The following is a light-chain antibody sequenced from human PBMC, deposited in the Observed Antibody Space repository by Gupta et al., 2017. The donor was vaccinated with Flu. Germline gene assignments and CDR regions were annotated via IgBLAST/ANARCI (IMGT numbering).Light chain of an antibody. Sequence: XQMXXSXXTXSXXXGDRVTITCRASQSISSRLAWYQQKPGKAPKLLIYEASSLESGVPSRFSGSGSGTEFTLTISSLQPDDFATFYCQQYNSYSLTFGGGTKVEIK. CDR3: QQYNSYSLT. CDR2: EAS. J-gene: IGKJ4*01. V-gene: IGKV1-5*03. CDR1: QSISSR.